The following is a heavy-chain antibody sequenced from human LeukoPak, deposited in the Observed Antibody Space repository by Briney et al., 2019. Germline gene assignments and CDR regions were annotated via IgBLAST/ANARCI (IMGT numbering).Heavy chain of an antibody. CDR3: AHSPARGSVAGAADY. Sequence: SGPTLVKPTQTLTLPCTFSGFSISTSGVGVGWLRQAPGKALEWLAVVYWNDDKRHSPSLNSRLSITKDTSRNQVVLTMTNVDPVDTATYYCAHSPARGSVAGAADYWGQGTLVTVSS. D-gene: IGHD6-13*01. CDR1: GFSISTSGVG. J-gene: IGHJ4*02. CDR2: VYWNDDK. V-gene: IGHV2-5*01.